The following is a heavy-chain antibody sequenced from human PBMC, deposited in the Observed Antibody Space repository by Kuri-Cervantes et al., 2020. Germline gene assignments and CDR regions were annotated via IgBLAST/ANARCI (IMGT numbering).Heavy chain of an antibody. V-gene: IGHV3-48*02. Sequence: SLKISCAASGFTFSSYSMNWVREAPGKGLEWVSYISSTSSTIYYADSVKGRFTISRDNAKNSLYLQMNSLRDEDTAVYYFARDRWNDYGMDVWGQGTTVTVSS. CDR2: ISSTSSTI. D-gene: IGHD1-1*01. CDR3: ARDRWNDYGMDV. J-gene: IGHJ6*02. CDR1: GFTFSSYS.